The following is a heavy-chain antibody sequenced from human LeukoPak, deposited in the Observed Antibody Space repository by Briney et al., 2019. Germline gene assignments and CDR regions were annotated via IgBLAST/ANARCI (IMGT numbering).Heavy chain of an antibody. CDR2: ISHSGST. D-gene: IGHD3-9*01. V-gene: IGHV4-34*01. J-gene: IGHJ6*02. Sequence: SEALSLTCAVYGGSLSGNFWSWIRQPPGKGLEWIGEISHSGSTNYSPSLKSRLTISVDTSKNQFSLRLSSVTAADTAVYYCARGHTLGGYYKQKYYYYGMDVWGQGTTVTVSS. CDR3: ARGHTLGGYYKQKYYYYGMDV. CDR1: GGSLSGNF.